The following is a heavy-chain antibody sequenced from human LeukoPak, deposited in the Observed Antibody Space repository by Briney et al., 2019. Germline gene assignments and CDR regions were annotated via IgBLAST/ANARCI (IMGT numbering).Heavy chain of an antibody. J-gene: IGHJ4*02. D-gene: IGHD5-24*01. CDR3: ARRGDGYNGLDY. CDR2: IYYSGST. CDR1: GGSISSSSYY. V-gene: IGHV4-39*07. Sequence: KPSETLSLTCTVSGGSISSSSYYWGWIRQPPGKGLEWIGSIYYSGSTYYNPSLKSRVTISVDTSKNQFSLKLSSVTAADTAVYYCARRGDGYNGLDYWGQGTLVTVSS.